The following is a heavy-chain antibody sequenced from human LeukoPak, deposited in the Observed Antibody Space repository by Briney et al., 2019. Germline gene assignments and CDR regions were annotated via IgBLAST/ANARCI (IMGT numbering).Heavy chain of an antibody. CDR3: ARDNWNPDY. D-gene: IGHD1-20*01. CDR2: IHNSGRT. Sequence: SETLSLTCTVSGYPISSGFYWGWIRQPPGKGLEWIGSIHNSGRTYHNPSLKSRLILSVDTSKNQFSLKLSSVTAADTAVYYCARDNWNPDYWGQGTLVTVSS. J-gene: IGHJ4*02. CDR1: GYPISSGFY. V-gene: IGHV4-38-2*02.